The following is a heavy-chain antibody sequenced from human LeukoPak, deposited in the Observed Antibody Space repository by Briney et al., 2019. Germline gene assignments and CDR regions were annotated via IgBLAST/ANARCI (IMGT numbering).Heavy chain of an antibody. V-gene: IGHV5-51*01. D-gene: IGHD3-9*01. CDR1: GYSFTSYW. Sequence: GESLKISCKGSGYSFTSYWIGWVRQMPGKGLEWMGIIYLGDSDTRYSPSFQGQVTISADKSISTAYLQWSSLKASDTAMYYCARSTSSEYDIYHFDYWGQGTQVTVSS. J-gene: IGHJ4*02. CDR3: ARSTSSEYDIYHFDY. CDR2: IYLGDSDT.